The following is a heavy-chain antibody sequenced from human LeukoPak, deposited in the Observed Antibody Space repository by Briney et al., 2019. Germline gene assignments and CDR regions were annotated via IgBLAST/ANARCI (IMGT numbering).Heavy chain of an antibody. CDR2: INHSGST. D-gene: IGHD6-6*01. CDR3: ARALPSSSDPFDY. CDR1: GGSFSGYY. J-gene: IGHJ4*02. Sequence: SETLSLTCAVYGGSFSGYYWSWIRQSPGKGLEWIGEINHSGSTNYNPSLKSRVTISVDTSKNQFSLKLSSVTAADTAVYYCARALPSSSDPFDYWGQGTLVTVSS. V-gene: IGHV4-34*01.